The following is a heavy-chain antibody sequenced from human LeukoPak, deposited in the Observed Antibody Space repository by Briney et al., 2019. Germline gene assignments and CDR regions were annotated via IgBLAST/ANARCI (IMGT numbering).Heavy chain of an antibody. V-gene: IGHV3-30*03. Sequence: GGSLRLSCAASGFTFSSYGMHWVRQAPGKGLEWVAVISYDGSNKYYADSVKGRFTISRDNSKNTLYLQMNSLRAEDTAVYYCATVPGQGSCGYYYDFDYWGQGTLVTVSS. J-gene: IGHJ4*02. CDR1: GFTFSSYG. CDR3: ATVPGQGSCGYYYDFDY. D-gene: IGHD3-22*01. CDR2: ISYDGSNK.